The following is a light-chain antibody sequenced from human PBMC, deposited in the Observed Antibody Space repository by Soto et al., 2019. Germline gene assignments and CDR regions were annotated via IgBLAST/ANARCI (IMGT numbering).Light chain of an antibody. CDR1: KNNLGSYDL. Sequence: QSALTQPASVSGSPGQSITVSCTGTKNNLGSYDLVSWYQQHPGKAPKLMIYEVSNRPSGVSNRFSGSKSGNTASLTISGLQAQDEADYYCSSYSSNNILSYVFGTGTKLTVL. CDR3: SSYSSNNILSYV. J-gene: IGLJ1*01. CDR2: EVS. V-gene: IGLV2-14*02.